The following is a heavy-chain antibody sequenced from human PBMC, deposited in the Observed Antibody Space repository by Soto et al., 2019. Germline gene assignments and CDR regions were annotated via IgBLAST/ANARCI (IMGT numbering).Heavy chain of an antibody. J-gene: IGHJ4*02. Sequence: SETLSLTCAVSGDSISSGGYSWSWIRQPPGKGLEWIGYIYHSGSTNYNPSLKSRVTISVDKSKNQFSLNLSSVTAADTAVYYCAREGIAVAGTRYFDYWGQGTLVTVSS. CDR2: IYHSGST. V-gene: IGHV4-30-2*01. CDR1: GDSISSGGYS. CDR3: AREGIAVAGTRYFDY. D-gene: IGHD6-19*01.